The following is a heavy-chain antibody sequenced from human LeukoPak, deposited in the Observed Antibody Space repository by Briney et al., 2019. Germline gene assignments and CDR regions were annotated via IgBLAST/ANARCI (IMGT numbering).Heavy chain of an antibody. CDR1: GFTFSRYS. J-gene: IGHJ4*02. CDR3: AKFKGHYGDSEYYFDS. D-gene: IGHD3-10*01. V-gene: IGHV3-21*01. Sequence: AGGSLRLSCAASGFTFSRYSVNWVRQAPGKGLEWVSCITGSSDYIIYADSVRGRFTISRDNAKNSLFLQMNSLRAEDTAVYYCAKFKGHYGDSEYYFDSWGQGTLVTVSS. CDR2: ITGSSDYI.